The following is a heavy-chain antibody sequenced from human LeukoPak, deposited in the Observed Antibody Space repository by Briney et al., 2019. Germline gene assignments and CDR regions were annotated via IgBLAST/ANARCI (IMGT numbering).Heavy chain of an antibody. D-gene: IGHD5-24*01. Sequence: SETLSLTCTGSGDSISSTHWSWIRQPAGKGLEWIGRIYTNGGTDYNPSLKSRVTISRDTSKNQFSLQLTSVTAADTAVYYCARARPQFDYWGQGTLVTVSS. V-gene: IGHV4-4*07. CDR3: ARARPQFDY. CDR1: GDSISSTH. CDR2: IYTNGGT. J-gene: IGHJ4*02.